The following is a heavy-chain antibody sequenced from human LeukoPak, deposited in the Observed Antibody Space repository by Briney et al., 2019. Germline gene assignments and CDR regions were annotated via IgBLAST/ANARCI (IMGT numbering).Heavy chain of an antibody. J-gene: IGHJ5*02. V-gene: IGHV1-24*01. Sequence: ASVKVSCKVSGYTLTELSMHWVRQAPGKGLEWMGGFDPEDGETFYAQKFQGRVTMTEDTSTDTAYMELSSLRSEDTAVYYCATLNGQQIVVVPAARGEYNWFDPWGQGTLVTVSS. CDR3: ATLNGQQIVVVPAARGEYNWFDP. CDR1: GYTLTELS. D-gene: IGHD2-2*01. CDR2: FDPEDGET.